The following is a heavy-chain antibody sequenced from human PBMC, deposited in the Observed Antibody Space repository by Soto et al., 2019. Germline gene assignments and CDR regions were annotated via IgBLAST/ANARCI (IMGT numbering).Heavy chain of an antibody. Sequence: QVTLKESGPALVKPTETLTLTCTVSGFSLTTGKMGVSWIHQPPGKSLEWLAHIFSDNERSYSTSLQGRLTISKDTSGSQVVLSMTNVDRVDTATYYCARMNVDSYQFYYAMDVWGQGTTVTVS. CDR2: IFSDNER. V-gene: IGHV2-26*01. J-gene: IGHJ6*02. CDR1: GFSLTTGKMG. CDR3: ARMNVDSYQFYYAMDV. D-gene: IGHD4-17*01.